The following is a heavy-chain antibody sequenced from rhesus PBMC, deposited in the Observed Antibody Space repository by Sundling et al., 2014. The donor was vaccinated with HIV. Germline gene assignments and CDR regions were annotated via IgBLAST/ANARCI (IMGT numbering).Heavy chain of an antibody. D-gene: IGHD5-42*01. V-gene: IGHV4-173*01. CDR1: GGSISGDYG. J-gene: IGHJ4*01. CDR2: ISGTVANT. CDR3: ARERGSRVDF. Sequence: QVQLQESGPGLLKPSETLSLTCTVSGGSISGDYGWSWIRQPPGRGLEWIGRISGTVANTAYNPSLKRRVTISTDTSNNQFSLNLISVTAADTAVYYCARERGSRVDFWGQGVLVTVSS.